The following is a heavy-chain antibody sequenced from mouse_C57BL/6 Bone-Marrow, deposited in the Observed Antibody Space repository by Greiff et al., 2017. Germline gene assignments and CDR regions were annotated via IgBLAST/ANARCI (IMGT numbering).Heavy chain of an antibody. J-gene: IGHJ4*01. Sequence: QVQLQQSGPGLVKPGASVKISCKASGYTFTDYSMNWVQQTPGQRLEWIGWIFAGSGSTYYTENVKGRATLTVDKSTSTPYLLLSSLTSEKSAVYFGARKGDYLDYYAMDYWGQGTSVTVSS. CDR1: GYTFTDYS. D-gene: IGHD2-4*01. CDR2: IFAGSGST. V-gene: IGHV1-75*01. CDR3: ARKGDYLDYYAMDY.